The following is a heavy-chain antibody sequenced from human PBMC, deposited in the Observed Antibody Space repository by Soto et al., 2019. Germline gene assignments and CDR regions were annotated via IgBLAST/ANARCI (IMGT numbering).Heavy chain of an antibody. Sequence: QVQLHESVPGLVKPSETLSLTCTVSGGSISSYYWSWIRQPPGKGLQWIGYIYYSGTTNYNPSPKGLLTISVDTSNNPFSLNLSSVTASDTAVYYCVALWSWSVENGGQGTRVRVSS. V-gene: IGHV4-59*08. CDR3: VALWSWSVEN. CDR1: GGSISSYY. J-gene: IGHJ4*02. CDR2: IYYSGTT. D-gene: IGHD3-3*01.